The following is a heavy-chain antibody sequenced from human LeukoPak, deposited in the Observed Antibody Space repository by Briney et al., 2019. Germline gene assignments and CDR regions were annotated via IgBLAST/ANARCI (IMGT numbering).Heavy chain of an antibody. CDR2: IYYSGST. Sequence: KPSETLSLTCTVSGGSISSYYWSWIRQPPGKGLEWIGYIYYSGSTNYNPSLKSRVTISVDTSKNQFSLKLSSVTAADTAVYYCARANSGYGHEHFDYWGQGTLVTVSS. D-gene: IGHD3-22*01. J-gene: IGHJ4*02. V-gene: IGHV4-59*12. CDR3: ARANSGYGHEHFDY. CDR1: GGSISSYY.